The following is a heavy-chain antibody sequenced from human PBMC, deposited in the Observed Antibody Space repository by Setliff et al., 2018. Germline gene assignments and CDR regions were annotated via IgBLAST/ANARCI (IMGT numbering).Heavy chain of an antibody. CDR1: GFTFSSHW. CDR2: IKEDGGEK. J-gene: IGHJ1*01. Sequence: GGSLRLSCGASGFTFSSHWMTWVCQAPGKGLEWVANIKEDGGEKYYVDSVKGRFTISRDNAQNSLYLQMNSLRAEDTAVYYCARVGRVGYYESFQYWGQGTLVTVSS. D-gene: IGHD3-22*01. CDR3: ARVGRVGYYESFQY. V-gene: IGHV3-7*01.